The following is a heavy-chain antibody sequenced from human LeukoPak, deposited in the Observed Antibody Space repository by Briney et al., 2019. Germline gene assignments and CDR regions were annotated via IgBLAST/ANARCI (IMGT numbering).Heavy chain of an antibody. CDR3: AGRYRRPSYYYGSGSSGAFDI. V-gene: IGHV4-34*01. Sequence: SETLSLTCAVYGGSFSGYYWSWIRQPPGKGLEWIGEINHSGSTNYNPSLKSRVTISVDTSKNQSSLKLSSVTAADTAVYYCAGRYRRPSYYYGSGSSGAFDIWGQGTMVTVSS. CDR2: INHSGST. D-gene: IGHD3-10*01. J-gene: IGHJ3*02. CDR1: GGSFSGYY.